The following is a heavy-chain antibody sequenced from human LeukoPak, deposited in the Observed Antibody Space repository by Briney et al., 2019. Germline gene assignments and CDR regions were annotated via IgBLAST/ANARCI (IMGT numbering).Heavy chain of an antibody. Sequence: PSQTLSLTCTVSGVSISTYYWSWIRQPAGKGLEWIGRMHISGSTNYNPSLRSRVTMSLDTSKNQFSLKLSSVTAADTAVYYCARDSGVIEGMFDYWGQGTLVTVSS. CDR2: MHISGST. J-gene: IGHJ4*02. D-gene: IGHD3-22*01. V-gene: IGHV4-4*07. CDR3: ARDSGVIEGMFDY. CDR1: GVSISTYY.